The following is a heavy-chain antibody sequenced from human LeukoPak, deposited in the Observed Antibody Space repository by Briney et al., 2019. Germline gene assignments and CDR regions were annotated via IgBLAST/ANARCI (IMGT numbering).Heavy chain of an antibody. V-gene: IGHV3-23*01. D-gene: IGHD3/OR15-3a*01. CDR3: AKRGVVIRVILVGFHKEAFYFES. CDR2: VSDSGGTT. Sequence: GGSLRLSCAVSGITLSNYGLSWVRQAPGKGLEWVAGVSDSGGTTKYADSVKGRFTISRDNPKNTLFLQMNSLRPDDTAVYFCAKRGVVIRVILVGFHKEAFYFESWGQGALVTVSP. CDR1: GITLSNYG. J-gene: IGHJ4*02.